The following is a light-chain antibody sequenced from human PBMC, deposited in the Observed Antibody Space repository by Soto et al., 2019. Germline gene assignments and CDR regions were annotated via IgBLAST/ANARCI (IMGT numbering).Light chain of an antibody. V-gene: IGKV3-20*01. CDR1: QSVPSTY. Sequence: VLSQSPGRVSLSPGERATLSCRASQSVPSTYFAWYQQKPGQPPRLLSSGTSNRATGIPDRFSGSGSGTDFTLTISRLQPEDFAVYFCQQFGNSPWTFGQGTKVDIK. CDR2: GTS. CDR3: QQFGNSPWT. J-gene: IGKJ1*01.